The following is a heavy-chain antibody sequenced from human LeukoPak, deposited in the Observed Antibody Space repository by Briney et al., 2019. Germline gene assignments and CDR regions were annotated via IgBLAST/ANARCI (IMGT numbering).Heavy chain of an antibody. V-gene: IGHV3-7*03. J-gene: IGHJ4*02. D-gene: IGHD1-1*01. Sequence: GGSLRLSCTASGFTFSNFWMGWVRQAPGKGLEWVANIKQDETEKFYLGSVKGRYTISRDNAKNSLYLQMNSLRAEDTAVYYCTREMEMINYWGKGTLVTVSS. CDR1: GFTFSNFW. CDR2: IKQDETEK. CDR3: TREMEMINY.